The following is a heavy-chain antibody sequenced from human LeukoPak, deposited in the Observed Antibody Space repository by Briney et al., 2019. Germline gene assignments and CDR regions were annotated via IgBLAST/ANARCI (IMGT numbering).Heavy chain of an antibody. V-gene: IGHV3-23*01. CDR3: AKHYSGSWYYFDY. Sequence: GGSLRLSCAASGFTFDNYAMTWVRQTPGKGLDWVSTISGSGGSTYYAGSVKGRFTISRDNSKNTLYLQMKNLRPDDTAVYYCAKHYSGSWYYFDYWGQGTLVTVSS. D-gene: IGHD6-13*01. CDR2: ISGSGGST. J-gene: IGHJ4*02. CDR1: GFTFDNYA.